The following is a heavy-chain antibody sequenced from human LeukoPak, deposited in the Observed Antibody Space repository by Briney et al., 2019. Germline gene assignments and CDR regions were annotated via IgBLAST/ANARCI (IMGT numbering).Heavy chain of an antibody. CDR2: IIPIFGTA. CDR3: ARRLGINNAFDI. Sequence: GASVKVSCKASGGTFSSYAISWVRQAPGQGLEWMGGIIPIFGTANYAQKFRGRVTITADESTSTAYMELSSLRSEDTAVYYCARRLGINNAFDIWGQGTMVTVSS. J-gene: IGHJ3*02. CDR1: GGTFSSYA. V-gene: IGHV1-69*13. D-gene: IGHD7-27*01.